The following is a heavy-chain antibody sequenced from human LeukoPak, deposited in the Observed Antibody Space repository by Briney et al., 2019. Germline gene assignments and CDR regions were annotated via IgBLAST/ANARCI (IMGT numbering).Heavy chain of an antibody. CDR1: GGSFSGFF. CDR2: IDHSGNT. J-gene: IGHJ6*03. Sequence: SETLSLTCAVYGGSFSGFFWSWIRQPPGKGLEWIGEIDHSGNTNYNPSLRSRVTISVDTSKNQFSLKVNSLTAADTAVYYCARKGPLRDSIPFMDAWGEGTTVTVSS. CDR3: ARKGPLRDSIPFMDA. D-gene: IGHD4-17*01. V-gene: IGHV4-34*01.